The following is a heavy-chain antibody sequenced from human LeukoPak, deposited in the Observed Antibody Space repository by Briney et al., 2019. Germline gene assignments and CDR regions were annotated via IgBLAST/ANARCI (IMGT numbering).Heavy chain of an antibody. CDR3: ARGRSSMVRGYYYYYMDV. Sequence: SETLSLTCTVSGFSISCYYWSWIRQPPGKGLEGIGYIYYSGSSYYNTSLKSRATISVDTSKNQFSLKLSSVPAADTAVYYCARGRSSMVRGYYYYYMDVWGKGTTVTISS. D-gene: IGHD3-10*01. CDR2: IYYSGSS. CDR1: GFSISCYY. J-gene: IGHJ6*03. V-gene: IGHV4-59*01.